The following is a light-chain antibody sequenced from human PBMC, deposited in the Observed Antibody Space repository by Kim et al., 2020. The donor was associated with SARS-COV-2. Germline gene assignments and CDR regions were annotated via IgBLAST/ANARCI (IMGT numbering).Light chain of an antibody. CDR3: QQRSNWPLT. Sequence: LSPGERATVSCRASQSIGTYLAWYQQKPGQPPRLLIYDASNRATGIPTRFSGSGSGTDFTITISSLEPEDFAVYYCQQRSNWPLTFGGGTKVDIK. CDR2: DAS. CDR1: QSIGTY. V-gene: IGKV3-11*01. J-gene: IGKJ4*01.